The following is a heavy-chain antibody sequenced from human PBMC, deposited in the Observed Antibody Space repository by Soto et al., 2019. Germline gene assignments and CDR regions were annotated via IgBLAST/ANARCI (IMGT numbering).Heavy chain of an antibody. J-gene: IGHJ4*02. D-gene: IGHD5-18*01. Sequence: QVQLQESGPGLVKPSQTRSLTCTVSGGCISSGDYYWSWIRQPPGKGLEWSGYIYYSGSTYYNPSLRSRVTISVDTSKNQFSLKLSSVTAADTAVYYCARVGDRAMAVSDWGQGTLVTVSS. V-gene: IGHV4-30-4*01. CDR1: GGCISSGDYY. CDR3: ARVGDRAMAVSD. CDR2: IYYSGST.